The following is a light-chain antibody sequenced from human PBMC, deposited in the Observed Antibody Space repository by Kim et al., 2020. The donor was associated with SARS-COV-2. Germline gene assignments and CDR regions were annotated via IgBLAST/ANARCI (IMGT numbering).Light chain of an antibody. Sequence: YEYVSWYHLQPGKAPRLVIYDVTRRPSGISSRFSGSKSGNTASLTISGLQPEDEADYYCSSYSSGSSYVFGSGTKVSVL. CDR2: DVT. CDR1: YEY. J-gene: IGLJ1*01. V-gene: IGLV2-14*04. CDR3: SSYSSGSSYV.